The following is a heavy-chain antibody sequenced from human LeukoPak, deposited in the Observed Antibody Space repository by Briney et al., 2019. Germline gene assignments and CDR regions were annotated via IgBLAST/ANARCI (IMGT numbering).Heavy chain of an antibody. J-gene: IGHJ3*02. CDR1: GYTFTTYL. CDR3: ARGSANGRPEAYDI. Sequence: ASVKVSCKASGYTFTTYLIHWARQAPGQGLEWMGEVHPVTGGTNYAQRFQGRVTMTRDTSTSTVYMELSSLRSEDTAVYFCARGSANGRPEAYDIWGQRTMVTVSS. D-gene: IGHD1-26*01. CDR2: VHPVTGGT. V-gene: IGHV1-46*01.